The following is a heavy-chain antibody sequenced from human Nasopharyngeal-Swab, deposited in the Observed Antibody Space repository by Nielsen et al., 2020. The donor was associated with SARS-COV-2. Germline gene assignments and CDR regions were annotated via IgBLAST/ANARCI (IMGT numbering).Heavy chain of an antibody. D-gene: IGHD3-10*01. V-gene: IGHV4-39*07. J-gene: IGHJ6*03. CDR1: GGSISSSSYY. CDR2: IYYSGST. Sequence: GSLRLSCTVSGGSISSSSYYWGWIRQPPGKGLEWIGRIYYSGSTYYHPSLKSRVTISVDPSKNQFSLKLSSVTAADTAVYYCARERGRGGIWNYYYYYMDVWGKGTTVTVSS. CDR3: ARERGRGGIWNYYYYYMDV.